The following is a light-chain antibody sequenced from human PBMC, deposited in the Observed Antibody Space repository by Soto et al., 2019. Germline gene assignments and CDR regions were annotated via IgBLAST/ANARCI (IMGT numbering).Light chain of an antibody. CDR3: QQYNKWRT. V-gene: IGKV3-15*01. CDR2: DAS. CDR1: QSVSSY. J-gene: IGKJ1*01. Sequence: EIVFTQSPATLSLSPGERATPSCRASQSVSSYLAWYQQKPGQAPRLLIYDASTRATGIPARFSGSGSGTEFTLTIDSLQSEDFAVYYCQQYNKWRTFGQGTKVDIK.